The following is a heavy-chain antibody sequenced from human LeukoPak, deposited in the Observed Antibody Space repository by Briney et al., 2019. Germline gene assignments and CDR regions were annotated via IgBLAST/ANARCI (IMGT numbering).Heavy chain of an antibody. CDR1: GFTFDDYA. J-gene: IGHJ6*02. Sequence: GGSLRLSCAASGFTFDDYAKHWVRQAPGKGLEWVSLISWDGGSTYYADSVKGRFTISRDNSKNSLYLQMNSLRAEDTALYYCAKDIGIRIGGDSYGMDVWGQGTTVTVSS. V-gene: IGHV3-43D*03. CDR3: AKDIGIRIGGDSYGMDV. CDR2: ISWDGGST. D-gene: IGHD2-15*01.